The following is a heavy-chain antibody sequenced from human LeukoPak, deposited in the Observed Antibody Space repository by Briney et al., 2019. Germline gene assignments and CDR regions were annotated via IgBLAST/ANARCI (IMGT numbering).Heavy chain of an antibody. Sequence: ASVKVSCKASGGTFSSYAISWVRQAPGQGLEWMGGIIPIFGTANYAQEFQGRVTITTDESTSTAYMELSSLRSEDTAVYYCARGPALYDSSGYYYVPLDYWGQGTLVTVSS. CDR1: GGTFSSYA. CDR2: IIPIFGTA. D-gene: IGHD3-22*01. V-gene: IGHV1-69*05. J-gene: IGHJ4*02. CDR3: ARGPALYDSSGYYYVPLDY.